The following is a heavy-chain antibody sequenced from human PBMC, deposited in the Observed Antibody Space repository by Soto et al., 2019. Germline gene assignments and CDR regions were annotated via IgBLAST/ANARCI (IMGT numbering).Heavy chain of an antibody. J-gene: IGHJ6*02. Sequence: ASVKVSCKTSGYTFTNFGISWVRQAPGQGLEWMGWISAYNGNTNYAQKFQGRVTMTTDTSTSTAYMEVRSLRSDDTAVYYCAREGYYDSSGYQYGMDVWGQGTTVTVSS. V-gene: IGHV1-18*01. CDR1: GYTFTNFG. D-gene: IGHD3-22*01. CDR2: ISAYNGNT. CDR3: AREGYYDSSGYQYGMDV.